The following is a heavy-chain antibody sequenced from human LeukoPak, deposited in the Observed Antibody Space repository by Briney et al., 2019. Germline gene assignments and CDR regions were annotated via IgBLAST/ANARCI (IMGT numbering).Heavy chain of an antibody. CDR1: GASFTSNY. D-gene: IGHD2-21*02. J-gene: IGHJ4*02. CDR3: ARLDCGGDCFVDY. CDR2: IYYSGTT. Sequence: SETLSLTCTVPGASFTSNYWSWIRQPPGKGLEWIGYIYYSGTTTYNPSLERRVTMSVDMSKTQVSLRLNSVNATNTAMYYCARLDCGGDCFVDYWGQGTLVTVSS. V-gene: IGHV4-59*08.